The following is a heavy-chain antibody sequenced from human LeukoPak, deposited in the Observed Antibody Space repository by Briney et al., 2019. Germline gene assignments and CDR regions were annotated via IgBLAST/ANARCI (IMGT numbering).Heavy chain of an antibody. Sequence: SETLSLTCTVSGGSISSYYWSWIRQPPGEGLEWIGYIYYSGSTNYNPSLKSRVTISVDTSKNQFSLKLSSVTAADTAVYYCARGGVYSSGWYTVWGQGTLVTVSS. CDR2: IYYSGST. CDR1: GGSISSYY. D-gene: IGHD6-19*01. CDR3: ARGGVYSSGWYTV. J-gene: IGHJ4*02. V-gene: IGHV4-59*01.